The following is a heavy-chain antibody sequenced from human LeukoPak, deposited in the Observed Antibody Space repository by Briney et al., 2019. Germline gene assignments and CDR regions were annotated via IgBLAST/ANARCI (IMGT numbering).Heavy chain of an antibody. CDR3: TRYDSSRFDP. Sequence: PGRSLRLSCAASGFTFSVYGMHWVRQAPGKGLEWVTGIAFDRSRKHYADSVKGRFTISRDNARNTMDLQMNSLRLEDTAVYHCTRYDSSRFDPWGQGTLVIVSS. D-gene: IGHD3-3*01. J-gene: IGHJ5*02. CDR2: IAFDRSRK. V-gene: IGHV3-30*03. CDR1: GFTFSVYG.